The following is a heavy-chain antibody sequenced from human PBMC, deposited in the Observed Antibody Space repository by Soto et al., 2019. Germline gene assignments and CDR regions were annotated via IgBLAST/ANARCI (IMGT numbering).Heavy chain of an antibody. J-gene: IGHJ6*02. V-gene: IGHV5-10-1*01. CDR1: EESSVSLG. D-gene: IGHD2-15*01. CDR3: AIPGSWYGGRSYYGMDV. CDR2: IDPSDSYT. Sequence: FLQNSSKGAEESSVSLGSSRVSKMNGKGLEWMGRIDPSDSYTNYSPSFQGHVTISADKSISTAYLQWSSLKASDTAMYYCAIPGSWYGGRSYYGMDVWGQGTTVTVSS.